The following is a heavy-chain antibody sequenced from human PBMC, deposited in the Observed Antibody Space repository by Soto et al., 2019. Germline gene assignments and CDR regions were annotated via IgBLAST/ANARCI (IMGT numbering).Heavy chain of an antibody. V-gene: IGHV3-7*01. CDR2: IKQDGSEK. J-gene: IGHJ6*02. D-gene: IGHD5-12*01. CDR1: GFTFTSYW. CDR3: AREFPRDGYNYYYYYGMDV. Sequence: GGYLRLSCAASGFTFTSYWMSWVRQAPGKGLEWVANIKQDGSEKYYVDSVKGRFTISRDKAKNSLYLQMNSLRAEDTAVYLCAREFPRDGYNYYYYYGMDVWGQGTTVTVSS.